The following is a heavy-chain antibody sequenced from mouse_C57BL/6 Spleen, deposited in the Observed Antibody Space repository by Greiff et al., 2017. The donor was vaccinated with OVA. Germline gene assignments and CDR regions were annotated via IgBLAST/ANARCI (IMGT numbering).Heavy chain of an antibody. D-gene: IGHD1-1*01. J-gene: IGHJ2*01. V-gene: IGHV1-69*01. Sequence: QVQLQQPGAELVMPGASVKLSCKASGYTFTSYWMHWVKQRPGQGLEWIGVIDPSDSYTNSNQKFKGKSTLTVDKSSSTAYMQLSSLTSEDAAVYYCARSPYYGFDYWGQGTTLTVSS. CDR2: IDPSDSYT. CDR3: ARSPYYGFDY. CDR1: GYTFTSYW.